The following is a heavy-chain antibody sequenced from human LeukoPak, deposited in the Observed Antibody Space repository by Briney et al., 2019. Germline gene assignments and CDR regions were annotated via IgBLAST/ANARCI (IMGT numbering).Heavy chain of an antibody. D-gene: IGHD3-22*01. CDR3: AREKWEDSSGYYLVY. Sequence: ASVKVSCKASGYTFTNHGITWVRQAPGQGLEWMGWISPYNGNTNYAQKLQGRVTMTTDTSTSTAYMELRSLRSDDTAVYYCAREKWEDSSGYYLVYWGQGTLVTVSS. CDR1: GYTFTNHG. CDR2: ISPYNGNT. V-gene: IGHV1-18*04. J-gene: IGHJ4*02.